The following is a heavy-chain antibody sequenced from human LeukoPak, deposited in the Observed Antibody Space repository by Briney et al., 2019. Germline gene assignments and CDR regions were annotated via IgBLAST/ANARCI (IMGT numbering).Heavy chain of an antibody. Sequence: SQTIPLTCVISGDSVSSNSAAWNWIRQSPSRGLEWLGRTYYRSKWYNDYAVSVKSRIVINPDTSKNQFSLQLSSVTPEDTAVYYCTRDGIRVLDYWGQGILVTVSS. J-gene: IGHJ4*02. CDR3: TRDGIRVLDY. CDR2: TYYRSKWYN. V-gene: IGHV6-1*01. D-gene: IGHD1-1*01. CDR1: GDSVSSNSAA.